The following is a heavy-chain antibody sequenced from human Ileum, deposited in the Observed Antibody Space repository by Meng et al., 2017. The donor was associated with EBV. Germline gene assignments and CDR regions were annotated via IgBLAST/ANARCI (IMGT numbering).Heavy chain of an antibody. CDR2: ISTNTGNP. J-gene: IGHJ4*02. V-gene: IGHV7-4-1*02. CDR1: GYTFTRNA. Sequence: QLQLVQPGFELKKPGASVKVSCKASGYTFTRNAINWVRQAPGQGLEWMGWISTNTGNPTYAQGFAGRFVFSLDTSVSTAYLQISGLKAEDTAIYYCARDSGYTRSWSGDYWGQGTLVTVSS. CDR3: ARDSGYTRSWSGDY. D-gene: IGHD6-13*01.